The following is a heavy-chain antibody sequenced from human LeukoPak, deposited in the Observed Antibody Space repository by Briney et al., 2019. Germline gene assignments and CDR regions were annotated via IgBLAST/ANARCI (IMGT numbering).Heavy chain of an antibody. D-gene: IGHD1-26*01. CDR2: IIPIFGTA. J-gene: IGHJ4*02. CDR3: AKEKATGEMTHFDY. Sequence: SVKVSCKASGYTFSSYGISWVRQAPGQGLEWMGGIIPIFGTANYAQKFQGRVTITADESTSTAYMEMSSLRSEDTAVYYCAKEKATGEMTHFDYWGQGTLVTVSS. V-gene: IGHV1-69*13. CDR1: GYTFSSYG.